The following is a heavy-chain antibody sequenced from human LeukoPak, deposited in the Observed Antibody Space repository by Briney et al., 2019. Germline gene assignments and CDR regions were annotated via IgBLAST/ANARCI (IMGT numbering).Heavy chain of an antibody. J-gene: IGHJ4*02. CDR1: GFTFSNYD. Sequence: GGSLRLSCAASGFTFSNYDMHWVRQATGKGLEWVSGIGTVGATYYRGSVKGRFTISRENARNSLYLQMNSLRAEDTAVYYCARRYFDVYGYYYLDYWGQGTLVTVSS. D-gene: IGHD5-18*01. CDR2: IGTVGAT. V-gene: IGHV3-13*01. CDR3: ARRYFDVYGYYYLDY.